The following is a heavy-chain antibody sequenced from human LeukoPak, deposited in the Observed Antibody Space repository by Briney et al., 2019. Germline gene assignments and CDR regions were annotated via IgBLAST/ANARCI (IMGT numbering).Heavy chain of an antibody. CDR1: GGSISSNRYY. Sequence: SQTLSLTCTVSGGSISSNRYYWGWIRQPPGKGLKWIGNIFYTGSTYYNPSLKSRVTISVDTSKNQFSLKLSSVTAADTAVYYCARLDNSGYYHIDYWGQGTLVSVSS. CDR3: ARLDNSGYYHIDY. CDR2: IFYTGST. J-gene: IGHJ4*02. D-gene: IGHD3-22*01. V-gene: IGHV4-39*01.